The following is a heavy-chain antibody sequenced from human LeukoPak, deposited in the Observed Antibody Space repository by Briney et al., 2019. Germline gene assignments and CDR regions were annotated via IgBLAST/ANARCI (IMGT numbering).Heavy chain of an antibody. CDR3: AKDVGNYCSSTSCYRYFQH. CDR2: IRYDGSNI. CDR1: GFTFSSYS. Sequence: GGSLRLSCAASGFTFSSYSMHWVRQAPGKGLEWVAFIRYDGSNIYYVDSVEGRFTISRDNSKNTLSLQMNSLRDEDTAVYYCAKDVGNYCSSTSCYRYFQHWGQGTLVTVSS. J-gene: IGHJ1*01. D-gene: IGHD2-2*02. V-gene: IGHV3-30*02.